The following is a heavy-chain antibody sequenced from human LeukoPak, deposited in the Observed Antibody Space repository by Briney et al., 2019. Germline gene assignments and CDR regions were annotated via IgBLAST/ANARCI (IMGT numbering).Heavy chain of an antibody. D-gene: IGHD6-13*01. J-gene: IGHJ5*02. V-gene: IGHV4-34*01. CDR2: INHSGST. CDR3: ANRSPGIAAAGDWFDP. CDR1: GGSFSGYY. Sequence: SETLSLTCAVYGGSFSGYYWSWIRQPPGKGLEWIGEINHSGSTNYNPSLKSRVTISVDTSKNQFSLKLSSVTAADTAVYYCANRSPGIAAAGDWFDPWGQGTLVTVSS.